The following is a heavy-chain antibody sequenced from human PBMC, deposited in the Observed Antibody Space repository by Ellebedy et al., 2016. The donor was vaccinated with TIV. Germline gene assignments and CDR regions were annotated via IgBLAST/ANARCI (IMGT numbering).Heavy chain of an antibody. J-gene: IGHJ4*02. CDR2: ITGTT. Sequence: GGSLRLSCAASGFTFSSYAMSWVRQAPGKGLEWVSSITGTTYHANSVKGRFTISRDNSKNTLYLQMNSLRAEDTAVYYCAKSGHYYDSSGYYYFDYWGQGTLVTVFS. CDR3: AKSGHYYDSSGYYYFDY. CDR1: GFTFSSYA. D-gene: IGHD3-22*01. V-gene: IGHV3-23*01.